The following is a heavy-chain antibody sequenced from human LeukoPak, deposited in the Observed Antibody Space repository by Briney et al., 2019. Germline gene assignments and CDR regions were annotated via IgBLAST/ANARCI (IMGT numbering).Heavy chain of an antibody. V-gene: IGHV3-23*01. D-gene: IGHD6-19*01. J-gene: IGHJ4*02. CDR3: AKDITPGIAVAGTLYEIDY. Sequence: GGSLRLSCAASGFTFSSYAMSWVRQAPGKGLEWVSAISGSGGSTYYADSVKGRFTISRDNSKNTLYLQMNRLRAEDTAVYYCAKDITPGIAVAGTLYEIDYWGQGTLVTVSS. CDR2: ISGSGGST. CDR1: GFTFSSYA.